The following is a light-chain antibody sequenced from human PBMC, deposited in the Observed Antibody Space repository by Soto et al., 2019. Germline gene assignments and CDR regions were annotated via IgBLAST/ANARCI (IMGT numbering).Light chain of an antibody. V-gene: IGKV1-39*01. CDR3: QQSYSIPYT. CDR2: AAS. Sequence: DLPMTQSPSSLSASVGDRVTMTCRASQTISNYLNWYQQKPGKAPNLLIYAASSLQSGVPSRFSGSGSGTGFTLTINSLQPEDFATYYCQQSYSIPYTFAQGTKLEIK. J-gene: IGKJ2*01. CDR1: QTISNY.